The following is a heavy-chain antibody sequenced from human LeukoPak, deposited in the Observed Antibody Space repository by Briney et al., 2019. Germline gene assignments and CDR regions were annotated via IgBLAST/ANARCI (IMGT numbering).Heavy chain of an antibody. D-gene: IGHD3-9*01. J-gene: IGHJ3*02. V-gene: IGHV3-30*18. CDR1: GFTFSSYG. CDR2: TSYDGSNK. Sequence: GRSLRLSCAASGFTFSSYGMHWVRQAPGKGLEWVAVTSYDGSNKYYADSVKGRFTISRDNSKNTLYLQMNSLRAEDTAVYYCAKEDDMGGAFDIWGQGTMVTVSS. CDR3: AKEDDMGGAFDI.